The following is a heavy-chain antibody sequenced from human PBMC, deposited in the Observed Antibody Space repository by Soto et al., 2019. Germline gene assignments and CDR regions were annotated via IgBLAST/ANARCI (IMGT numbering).Heavy chain of an antibody. CDR1: SGSISSYY. V-gene: IGHV4-59*01. Sequence: SETLSLTCTVSSGSISSYYWSWIRQPPGKGLEWIGYIYYSGSTYYNPSLKSRVTISVDTSKNQFSLKLRSVTAADTAVYYCARGSTVTDYYYYGMDVWGQGTTVTVSS. D-gene: IGHD4-4*01. CDR3: ARGSTVTDYYYYGMDV. J-gene: IGHJ6*02. CDR2: IYYSGST.